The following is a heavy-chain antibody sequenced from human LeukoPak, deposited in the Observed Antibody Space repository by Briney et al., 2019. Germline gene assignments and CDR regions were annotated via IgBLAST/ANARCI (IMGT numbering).Heavy chain of an antibody. J-gene: IGHJ4*02. CDR3: ARAFSLRARYSSGWPFDY. D-gene: IGHD6-19*01. CDR2: INWNGGST. Sequence: PGGSLRLSCAASGFTFDDYGMSWVRQAPGKVLEWVSGINWNGGSTGYADSVKGRFTISRDNAKNSLYLQMNSLRAEDTALYYCARAFSLRARYSSGWPFDYWGQGTLVTVSS. V-gene: IGHV3-20*04. CDR1: GFTFDDYG.